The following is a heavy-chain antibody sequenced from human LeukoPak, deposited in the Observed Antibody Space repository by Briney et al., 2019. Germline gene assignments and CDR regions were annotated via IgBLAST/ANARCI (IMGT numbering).Heavy chain of an antibody. Sequence: SETLSLTCAVHGGSFSGYYWSWIRQPPGKGLEWIGEINHSGSANYNPSLKSRVTISVDTSKNQFSLKLSSVTAADTAVYYCASILWFGESSPNDAFDIWGQGTMVTVSS. D-gene: IGHD3-10*01. J-gene: IGHJ3*02. CDR2: INHSGSA. V-gene: IGHV4-34*01. CDR3: ASILWFGESSPNDAFDI. CDR1: GGSFSGYY.